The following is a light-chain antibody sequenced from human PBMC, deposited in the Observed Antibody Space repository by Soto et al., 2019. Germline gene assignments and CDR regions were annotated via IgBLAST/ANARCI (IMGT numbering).Light chain of an antibody. V-gene: IGKV1-39*01. CDR1: QSISSY. CDR2: AAS. Sequence: DLQMTQSPSSLSASVGDRVTITCRASQSISSYLNWYQQKPGKAPKLLIYAASSLQSGVPSRFSGSGSGPDFTLPIRSLQPEDFATYSCEQSYSTPYTFGQGTTLQIK. CDR3: EQSYSTPYT. J-gene: IGKJ2*01.